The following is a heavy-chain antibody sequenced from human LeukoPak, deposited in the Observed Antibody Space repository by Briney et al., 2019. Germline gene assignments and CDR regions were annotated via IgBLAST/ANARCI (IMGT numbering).Heavy chain of an antibody. Sequence: PGGSLRLSCAASGFTFDDYAMHWVRQAPGKGLEWVSGISWNSGSIGYADSVKGRFTISRDNAKNSLYLQMNSLRPEDTAVYYCARDQEWSADYRWGGFDIWGQGTTVTVSS. V-gene: IGHV3-9*01. D-gene: IGHD3-3*01. CDR2: ISWNSGSI. J-gene: IGHJ3*02. CDR3: ARDQEWSADYRWGGFDI. CDR1: GFTFDDYA.